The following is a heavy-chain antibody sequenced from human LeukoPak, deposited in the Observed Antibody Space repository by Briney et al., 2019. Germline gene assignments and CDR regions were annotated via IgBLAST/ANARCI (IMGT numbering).Heavy chain of an antibody. V-gene: IGHV1-2*02. D-gene: IGHD3-22*01. CDR3: AALHYYESGGYPDY. Sequence: GASVKVSCKASGHTFTGYYLHWVRQAPEQGLEWVGWINTDSGGTRNAQKFQDRVTMTRDTSSSTAYMELSELRSDDTAVYYCAALHYYESGGYPDYWGQGTLVTVSS. J-gene: IGHJ4*02. CDR1: GHTFTGYY. CDR2: INTDSGGT.